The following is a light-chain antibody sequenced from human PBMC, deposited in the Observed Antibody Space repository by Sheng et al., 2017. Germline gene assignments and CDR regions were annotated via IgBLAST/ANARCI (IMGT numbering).Light chain of an antibody. CDR1: QGISNY. J-gene: IGKJ1*01. CDR3: QQSYSPPWT. V-gene: IGKV1-39*01. CDR2: VAT. Sequence: DIQMTQSPSSLSASVGDRVTITCRASQGISNYLAWYQQKPGKVPKLLIYVATSLQSGVPSRFSGSASGTDSTLTIRSLQPEDIGTYYCQQSYSPPWTFGQGTKVEIK.